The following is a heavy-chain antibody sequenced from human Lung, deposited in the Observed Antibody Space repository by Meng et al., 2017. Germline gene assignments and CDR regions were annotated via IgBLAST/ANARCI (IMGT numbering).Heavy chain of an antibody. CDR2: IRGDGGSI. CDR3: ARESGYFEY. J-gene: IGHJ4*02. Sequence: EGQLVEAGGGLGQPGGSLRLSCAASGFTFRSYWMHWVRQAPGKGLVWVSRIRGDGGSIVYADSVKGRFTISRDNAKNTLFLQMNSLRAEDTAVYYCARESGYFEYWGQGILVTVSS. V-gene: IGHV3-74*03. CDR1: GFTFRSYW.